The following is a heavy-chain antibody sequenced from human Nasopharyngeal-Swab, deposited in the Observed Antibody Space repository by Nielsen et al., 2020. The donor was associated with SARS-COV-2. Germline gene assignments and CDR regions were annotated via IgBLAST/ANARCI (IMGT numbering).Heavy chain of an antibody. CDR2: ISGSGGST. V-gene: IGHV3-23*01. CDR1: GFTFSSYA. J-gene: IGHJ5*02. Sequence: GGSLRLSCSASGFTFSSYAMHWVRQAPGKGLEWVSAISGSGGSTYYADSVKGRFTISRDNSKNTLYLQMNSLRAEDTAVYYCAKDPRIAVAGTAWFDPWGQGTLVTVSS. CDR3: AKDPRIAVAGTAWFDP. D-gene: IGHD6-19*01.